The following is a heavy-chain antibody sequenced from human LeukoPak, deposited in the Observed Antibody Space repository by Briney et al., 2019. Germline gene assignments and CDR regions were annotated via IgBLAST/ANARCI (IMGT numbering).Heavy chain of an antibody. Sequence: SGGSLRLSCAASGFTFSSYTMNWVRQAPGKGLEWVSSISGSSRHKYYADSVKGRFTISRDNAKNSLYLQMNSLRAEDTAVYYCARTANFAAGYYIDYWGQGTLVTVFS. D-gene: IGHD6-13*01. CDR2: ISGSSRHK. J-gene: IGHJ4*02. CDR3: ARTANFAAGYYIDY. V-gene: IGHV3-21*01. CDR1: GFTFSSYT.